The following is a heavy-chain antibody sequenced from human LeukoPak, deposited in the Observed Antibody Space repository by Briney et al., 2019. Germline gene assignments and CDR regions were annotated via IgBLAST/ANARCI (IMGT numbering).Heavy chain of an antibody. CDR2: IKQDGSEK. CDR1: GFTFRSYW. V-gene: IGHV3-7*03. Sequence: GGSLRLSCAASGFTFRSYWMRWVRQAPGKGLEWVANIKQDGSEKNYVDSVKGRFTISRDNAKNSLYLQMNSLRAEDTAVYYCARGPHGGFVIIPTEFWGQGTLVTVSS. CDR3: ARGPHGGFVIIPTEF. D-gene: IGHD3-3*01. J-gene: IGHJ4*02.